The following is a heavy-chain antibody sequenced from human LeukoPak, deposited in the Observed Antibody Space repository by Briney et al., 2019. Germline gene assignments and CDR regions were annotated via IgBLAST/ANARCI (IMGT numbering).Heavy chain of an antibody. J-gene: IGHJ4*02. D-gene: IGHD6-13*01. V-gene: IGHV3-30*02. CDR2: IRYDGSNK. CDR1: GFTFSSYG. CDR3: AKDLGSSSWTRPIFDY. Sequence: GGSLRLSCAASGFTFSSYGMHWVRQAPGKGLEWVSFIRYDGSNKYYADSVKGRFTISRDNSKNSLYLQMNSLRAEDTALYYCAKDLGSSSWTRPIFDYWGQGTLVTVSS.